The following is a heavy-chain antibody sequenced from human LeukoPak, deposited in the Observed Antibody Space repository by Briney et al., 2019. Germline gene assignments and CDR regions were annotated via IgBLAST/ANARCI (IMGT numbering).Heavy chain of an antibody. CDR1: GXSISSYY. J-gene: IGHJ4*02. CDR2: MYYSGST. V-gene: IGHV4-59*08. Sequence: PSETLSLTCTVSGXSISSYYWSWIRQPPGKGLEWIGYMYYSGSTNYNPSLKSRVTISVDTSKNQFSLKLNSVTAADTAVYYCARQSHPRGYFDYWGQGTLVTVSS. D-gene: IGHD3-10*01. CDR3: ARQSHPRGYFDY.